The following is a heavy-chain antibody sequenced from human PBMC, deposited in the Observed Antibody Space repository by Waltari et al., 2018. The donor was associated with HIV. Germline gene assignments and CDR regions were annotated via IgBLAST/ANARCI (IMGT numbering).Heavy chain of an antibody. J-gene: IGHJ4*02. V-gene: IGHV3-48*01. D-gene: IGHD4-17*01. Sequence: EVQLVESGGGLVQPGGSLRVPCSASASLFRSLTMNWVAPAPGKGLEWVSYISSSSSTIYYADSVKGRFTISRDNAKNSLYLQMNSLRAEDTAVYYCARDDYGDYHYFDYWGQGTLVTVSS. CDR1: ASLFRSLT. CDR2: ISSSSSTI. CDR3: ARDDYGDYHYFDY.